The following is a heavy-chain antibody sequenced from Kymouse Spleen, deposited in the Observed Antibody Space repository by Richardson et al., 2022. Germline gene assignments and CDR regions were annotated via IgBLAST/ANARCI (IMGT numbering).Heavy chain of an antibody. V-gene: IGHV3-30*18. D-gene: IGHD3-10*01. CDR2: ISYDGSNK. CDR1: GFTFSSYG. CDR3: AKEGITMVRGVRYYYYGMDV. Sequence: QVQLVESGGGVVQPGRSLRLSCAASGFTFSSYGMHWVRQAPGKGLEWVAVISYDGSNKYYADSVKGRFTISRDNSKNTLYLQMNSLRAEDTAVYYCAKEGITMVRGVRYYYYGMDVWGQGTTVTVSS. J-gene: IGHJ6*02.